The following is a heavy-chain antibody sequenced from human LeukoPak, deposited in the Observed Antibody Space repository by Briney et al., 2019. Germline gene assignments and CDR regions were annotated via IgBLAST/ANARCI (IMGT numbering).Heavy chain of an antibody. Sequence: SETLSLTCTVPGGSISNYYWSWIRQPPGKGLEWIGHIYYSGATKYNPSLKSRITISVDTSKNKFSLMLSSVTAPDTAVYYSARFGITVVRGGKYYFDYWGQGTLVTVSS. CDR2: IYYSGAT. CDR3: ARFGITVVRGGKYYFDY. V-gene: IGHV4-59*08. J-gene: IGHJ4*02. CDR1: GGSISNYY. D-gene: IGHD3-10*01.